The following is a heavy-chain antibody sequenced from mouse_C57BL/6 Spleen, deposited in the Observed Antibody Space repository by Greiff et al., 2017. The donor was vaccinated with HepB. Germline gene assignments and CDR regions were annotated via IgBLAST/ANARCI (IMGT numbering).Heavy chain of an antibody. D-gene: IGHD1-1*01. CDR3: ARHDVEDFSISTVEYFDY. J-gene: IGHJ2*01. V-gene: IGHV5-6*01. CDR2: ISSGGSYT. Sequence: EVQLVESGGDLVKPGGSLKLSCAASGFTFSSYGMSWVRQTPDKRLEWVATISSGGSYTYYTESVKGRFTISRDNAKNTLYLQRSRLKSEETAKYYCARHDVEDFSISTVEYFDYWGQGTTLTVSS. CDR1: GFTFSSYG.